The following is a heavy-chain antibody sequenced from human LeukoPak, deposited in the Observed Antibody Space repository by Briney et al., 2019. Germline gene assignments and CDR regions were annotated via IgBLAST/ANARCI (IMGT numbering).Heavy chain of an antibody. CDR3: ARDEVYDSSGYYSGRIGAFDI. J-gene: IGHJ3*02. D-gene: IGHD3-22*01. Sequence: SETLSLTCTVSGDSISSYYWTWIRQPAGKGLEWIGRMYTSGNSNYNPSLKSRVTISVDTSKNQFSLKLSSVTAADTAVYYCARDEVYDSSGYYSGRIGAFDIWGQGTMVTVSS. V-gene: IGHV4-4*07. CDR2: MYTSGNS. CDR1: GDSISSYY.